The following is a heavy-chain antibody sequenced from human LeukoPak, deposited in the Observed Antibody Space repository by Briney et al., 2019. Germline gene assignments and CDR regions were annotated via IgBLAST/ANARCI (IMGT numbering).Heavy chain of an antibody. CDR1: GGSISSGSYY. J-gene: IGHJ4*02. CDR3: ARGLEEGTMVRGVIIDY. Sequence: SETLSLTCTVSGGSISSGSYYWSWIRQPPGKGLEWIGEINHSGSTNYNPSLKSRVTISVDTSKNQFSLKLSSVTAADTAVYYCARGLEEGTMVRGVIIDYWGQGTLVTVSS. V-gene: IGHV4-39*07. CDR2: INHSGST. D-gene: IGHD3-10*01.